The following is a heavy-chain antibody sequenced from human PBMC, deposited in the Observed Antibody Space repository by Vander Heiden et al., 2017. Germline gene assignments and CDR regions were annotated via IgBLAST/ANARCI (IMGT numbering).Heavy chain of an antibody. J-gene: IGHJ6*02. CDR2: ISGGAIST. CDR1: GFTFSNYA. Sequence: EVQLLESGGGLVQPGGSLRLSCAASGFTFSNYAMSWGRQAPGKGLEWVSAISGGAISTYYADAVQGRFTISRDNSENSLYLQMSSLRAEDTAVYYCAKTISYTYYYYGMDVWGQGTTVTVSS. V-gene: IGHV3-23*01. CDR3: AKTISYTYYYYGMDV. D-gene: IGHD5-12*01.